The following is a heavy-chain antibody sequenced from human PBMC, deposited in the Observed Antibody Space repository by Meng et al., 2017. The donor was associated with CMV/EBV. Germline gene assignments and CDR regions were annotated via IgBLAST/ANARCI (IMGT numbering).Heavy chain of an antibody. D-gene: IGHD3-22*01. CDR2: INWNGGST. CDR1: GFTFDDYG. J-gene: IGHJ4*02. Sequence: GESLKISCAASGFTFDDYGMSWVRQAPGKGLEWVSGINWNGGSTGYADSVKGRFTISRDNAKNSLYLQMNCLRAEDTALYYCARDQDSYYYDSSGYWDYWGQGTLVTVSS. CDR3: ARDQDSYYYDSSGYWDY. V-gene: IGHV3-20*04.